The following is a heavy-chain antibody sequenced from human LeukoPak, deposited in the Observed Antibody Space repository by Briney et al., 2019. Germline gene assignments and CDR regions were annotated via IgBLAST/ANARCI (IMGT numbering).Heavy chain of an antibody. V-gene: IGHV3-9*01. CDR2: ISWNSGSI. CDR3: AKVRLSSGWYSFDY. D-gene: IGHD6-19*01. Sequence: GGSLRLSCAASEFTFDDYAMHWVRQAPGKGLEWVSGISWNSGSIGYADSVKGRFTISRDNAKNSLYLQMNSLRAEDTALYYCAKVRLSSGWYSFDYWGQGTLVTVSS. J-gene: IGHJ4*02. CDR1: EFTFDDYA.